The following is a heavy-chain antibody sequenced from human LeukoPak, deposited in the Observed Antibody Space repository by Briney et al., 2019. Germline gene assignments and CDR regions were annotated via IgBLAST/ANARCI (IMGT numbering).Heavy chain of an antibody. CDR1: GFTFDDYA. J-gene: IGHJ4*02. CDR2: ISWNSGSI. CDR3: AKDGNYDSSDYDSYYFDY. D-gene: IGHD3-22*01. V-gene: IGHV3-9*01. Sequence: GRSLRLSCAASGFTFDDYAMHWVRQAPGKGLEWVSGISWNSGSIGYADSVKGRFTISRDNAKNSLYLQMNSLRAEDTALYYCAKDGNYDSSDYDSYYFDYWGQGTLVTVSS.